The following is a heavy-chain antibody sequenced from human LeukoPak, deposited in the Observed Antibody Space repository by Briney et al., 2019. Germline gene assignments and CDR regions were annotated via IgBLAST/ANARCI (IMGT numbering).Heavy chain of an antibody. CDR3: ARDSNPNPAASTDYFDY. CDR2: ISYDGSNK. Sequence: GGSLRLSCAASGFTFSSYAMHWVRQAPGKGLEWVAVISYDGSNKYYADSVKGRFTISRDNSKNTLYLQMNSLRAEDTAVYYCARDSNPNPAASTDYFDYWGQGTLVTVSS. D-gene: IGHD6-13*01. J-gene: IGHJ4*02. CDR1: GFTFSSYA. V-gene: IGHV3-30-3*01.